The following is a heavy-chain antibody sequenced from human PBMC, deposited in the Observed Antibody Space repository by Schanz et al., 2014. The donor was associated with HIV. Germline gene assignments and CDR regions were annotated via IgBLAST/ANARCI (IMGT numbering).Heavy chain of an antibody. V-gene: IGHV3-30*18. CDR2: ISYDGSRK. Sequence: QVQLVESGGGVVQPGRSLRVSCAASGFTFNSYGMHWVRQAPGKGLEWVAVISYDGSRKHFADSVKGRFTISRDNSKNTLYLQMNSLGAEDTAVYYCAKVAIHSSGWLPFDYWGQGTLVTVSS. CDR3: AKVAIHSSGWLPFDY. CDR1: GFTFNSYG. D-gene: IGHD6-19*01. J-gene: IGHJ4*02.